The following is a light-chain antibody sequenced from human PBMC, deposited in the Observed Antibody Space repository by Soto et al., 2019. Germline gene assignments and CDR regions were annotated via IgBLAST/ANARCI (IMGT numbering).Light chain of an antibody. J-gene: IGKJ2*01. Sequence: EIVMTQAPATLSVSPWEIATLSCRASQSVSSNLAWYQQKPGQAPRLLIYGASTRATGIPARFSGSGSGTEFTLTISSLQPEDFATYYCQQYNVYYTFGQGTKVDIK. V-gene: IGKV3-15*01. CDR2: GAS. CDR3: QQYNVYYT. CDR1: QSVSSN.